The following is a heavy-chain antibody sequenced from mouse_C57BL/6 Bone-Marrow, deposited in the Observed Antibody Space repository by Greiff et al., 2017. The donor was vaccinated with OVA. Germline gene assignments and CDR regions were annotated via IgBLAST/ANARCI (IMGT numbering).Heavy chain of an antibody. CDR2: ISYDGSN. J-gene: IGHJ3*01. CDR1: GYSITSGYY. V-gene: IGHV3-6*01. D-gene: IGHD2-4*01. Sequence: ESGPGLVKPSQSLSLTCSVTGYSITSGYYWNWIRQFPGNKLEWMGYISYDGSNNYNPSLKNRISITRDTSKNQFFLKLNSVTTEDTATYYCAREPLYDYDGAWFAYWGQGTLVTVSA. CDR3: AREPLYDYDGAWFAY.